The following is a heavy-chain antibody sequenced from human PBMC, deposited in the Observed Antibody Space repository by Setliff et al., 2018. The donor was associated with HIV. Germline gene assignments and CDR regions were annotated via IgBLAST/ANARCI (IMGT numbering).Heavy chain of an antibody. V-gene: IGHV4-39*01. CDR3: ARGGGTSSPIDYHYYIDV. J-gene: IGHJ6*03. CDR1: GDSISNSIYY. Sequence: ASETLSLTCTVSGDSISNSIYYWGWVRQPPGKGLEWIGGIYYTGSPFYNPSLKSRVTISVDTSNNQFSLKLSSVTAADTAVYYCARGGGTSSPIDYHYYIDVWGKGTTVTVSS. CDR2: IYYTGSP. D-gene: IGHD6-6*01.